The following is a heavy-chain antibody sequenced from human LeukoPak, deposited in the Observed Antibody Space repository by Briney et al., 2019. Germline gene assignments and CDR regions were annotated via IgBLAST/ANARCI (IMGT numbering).Heavy chain of an antibody. J-gene: IGHJ4*02. CDR1: GFTFSNAW. D-gene: IGHD6-19*01. V-gene: IGHV3-15*01. CDR3: TTDYSSGWYGD. Sequence: GGSLRLSCAASGFTFSNAWMSWVRQAPGKGLEWVGRIKSKTDGGTTDYAAPMKGRFTISRDDSKNTLYLQMNSLKTEDTAVYYCTTDYSSGWYGDWGQGTLVTVSS. CDR2: IKSKTDGGTT.